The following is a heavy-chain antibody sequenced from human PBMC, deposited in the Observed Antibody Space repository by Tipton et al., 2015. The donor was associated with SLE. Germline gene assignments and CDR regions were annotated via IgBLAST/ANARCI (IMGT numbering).Heavy chain of an antibody. CDR3: ARGGGYNSADY. V-gene: IGHV3-74*01. Sequence: SLRLSCAASGFTFSSYWMHWVRQAPGRGLVWVSRINSDGSSTSYADSVKGRFTISRDNAKNTLYLQMNSLRAEDTAVYYCARGGGYNSADYWGQGTLVTVSS. D-gene: IGHD5-24*01. J-gene: IGHJ4*02. CDR1: GFTFSSYW. CDR2: INSDGSST.